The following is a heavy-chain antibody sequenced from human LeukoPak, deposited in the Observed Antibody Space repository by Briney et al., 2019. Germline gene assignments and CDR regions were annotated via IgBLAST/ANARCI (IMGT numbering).Heavy chain of an antibody. J-gene: IGHJ3*02. D-gene: IGHD3-10*01. CDR1: GFTFCSHA. CDR3: ARVFGSGSYFDAFDI. Sequence: GGSLRLSCAASGFTFCSHAMSWVRQAPGEGLEWVSTISGSGGSTYYADSVKGRFTISRDNAKNSLYLQMNSLRAEDTAVYYCARVFGSGSYFDAFDIWGQGTMVTVSS. V-gene: IGHV3-23*01. CDR2: ISGSGGST.